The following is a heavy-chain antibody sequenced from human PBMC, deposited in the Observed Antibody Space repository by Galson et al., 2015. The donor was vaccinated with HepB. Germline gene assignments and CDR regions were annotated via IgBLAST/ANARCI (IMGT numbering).Heavy chain of an antibody. CDR1: GFTFSSYG. CDR2: ISYDGSIK. D-gene: IGHD2-2*01. J-gene: IGHJ6*03. CDR3: TRGRHCSTNSCYSFYYYSYMDV. Sequence: SLRLSCAASGFTFSSYGMHWVRQAPGKGLEWVAVISYDGSIKYHADSVKGRFTISRDNSKNTLYLQMNSLRTEDTAVYYCTRGRHCSTNSCYSFYYYSYMDVWGKGTTVTVSS. V-gene: IGHV3-30*03.